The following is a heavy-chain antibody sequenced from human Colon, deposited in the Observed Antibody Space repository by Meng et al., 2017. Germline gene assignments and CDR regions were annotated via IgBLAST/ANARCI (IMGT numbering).Heavy chain of an antibody. CDR2: ISDSVPT. V-gene: IGHV4-4*02. CDR1: SRTISSSDW. Sequence: VRLQGCGPGLVKLAGTLSLACAVLSRTISSSDWWSWVCQHPGKGLEWIGQISDSVPTYYTPPLKSRVTISGDWSKNQFSLNLNSVTAADTALYYCVRQGMTSYSWGYWGQGTLVTVSS. D-gene: IGHD3-9*01. CDR3: VRQGMTSYSWGY. J-gene: IGHJ4*02.